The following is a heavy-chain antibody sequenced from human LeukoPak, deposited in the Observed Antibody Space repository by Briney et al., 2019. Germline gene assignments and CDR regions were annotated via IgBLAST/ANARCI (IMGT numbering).Heavy chain of an antibody. CDR3: ARFYENYYFDY. CDR1: GFTFSTYV. J-gene: IGHJ4*02. Sequence: GGSLRLSCAASGFTFSTYVMHWVRQAPGKGLEWVAVISYDGSNKYYADSVKGRFTISRDNSKNTLYLQMNSLRAEDTAVYYCARFYENYYFDYWGQGTLVTVSS. CDR2: ISYDGSNK. D-gene: IGHD5/OR15-5a*01. V-gene: IGHV3-30-3*01.